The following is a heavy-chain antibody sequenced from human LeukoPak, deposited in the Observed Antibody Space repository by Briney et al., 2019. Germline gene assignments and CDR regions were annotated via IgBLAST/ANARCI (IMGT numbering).Heavy chain of an antibody. CDR2: MNPNSGNK. CDR3: ARGPQWRGDYYYMDV. V-gene: IGHV1-8*01. Sequence: ASVKVSCKASGYSFTNFDINWVRQATGQGLEWMGWMNPNSGNKGYAQKFQGRVTMTMNTSITTAYMEPSSLRSEDTAVYYCARGPQWRGDYYYMDVWGRGTTVTVSS. J-gene: IGHJ6*03. CDR1: GYSFTNFD. D-gene: IGHD6-19*01.